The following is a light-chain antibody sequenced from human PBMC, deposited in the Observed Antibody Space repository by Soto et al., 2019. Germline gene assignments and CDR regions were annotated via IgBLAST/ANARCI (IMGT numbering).Light chain of an antibody. CDR2: GAS. Sequence: EIVMTQSPATLSVSPGERATLSCRASQSVSSKLAWYHQKPGQPPRLLIYGASTRATAIPARFSGSGSGTEFTLTISSLQSEDFAVYYCQQYNNWPPITFGQGTRLEIK. CDR1: QSVSSK. V-gene: IGKV3-15*01. J-gene: IGKJ5*01. CDR3: QQYNNWPPIT.